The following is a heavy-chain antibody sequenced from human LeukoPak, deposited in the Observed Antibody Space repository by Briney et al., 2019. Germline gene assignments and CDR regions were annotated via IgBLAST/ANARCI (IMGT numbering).Heavy chain of an antibody. Sequence: SETLSLTCTVPGYSTSSGYYWGWIRQPPGKGLEWIGSIYHSGSTYYNPSLKSRVTISVDTSKNQFSLKLSSVTAADTAVYYCARAGYCSSTSCSYYYYYYMDVWGKGTTVTVSS. CDR3: ARAGYCSSTSCSYYYYYYMDV. J-gene: IGHJ6*03. CDR2: IYHSGST. D-gene: IGHD2-2*01. V-gene: IGHV4-38-2*02. CDR1: GYSTSSGYY.